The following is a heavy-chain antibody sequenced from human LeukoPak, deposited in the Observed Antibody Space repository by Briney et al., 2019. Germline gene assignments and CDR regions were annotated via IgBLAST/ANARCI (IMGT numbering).Heavy chain of an antibody. CDR2: IYYSGST. V-gene: IGHV4-59*12. J-gene: IGHJ4*02. CDR1: GDSINNYY. Sequence: SETLSLTCTVSGDSINNYYWSWLRQPPGKGLEWIGYIYYSGSTNYNPSLKSRVTISVDTSKNQFSLKLSSVTAADTAVYYCARGKGYSYAYFDYWGQGTLVTVSS. D-gene: IGHD5-18*01. CDR3: ARGKGYSYAYFDY.